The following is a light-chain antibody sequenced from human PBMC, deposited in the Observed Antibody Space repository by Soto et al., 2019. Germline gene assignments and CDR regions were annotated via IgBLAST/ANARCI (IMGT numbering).Light chain of an antibody. CDR3: QQRSLWPPVT. V-gene: IGKV3-11*01. CDR1: QSVTTY. J-gene: IGKJ3*01. Sequence: ELVLTQSPATLSLSPGDRATLSCWASQSVTTYLAWYQHKPGQAPRLLIYDASNRAAGIPARFSGSGSGTNVTLTISSLEPEDFGVYYCQQRSLWPPVTFGPGTKVDLK. CDR2: DAS.